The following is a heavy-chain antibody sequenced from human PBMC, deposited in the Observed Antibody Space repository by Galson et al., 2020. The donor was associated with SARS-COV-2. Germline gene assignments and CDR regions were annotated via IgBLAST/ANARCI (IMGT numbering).Heavy chain of an antibody. D-gene: IGHD2-2*02. V-gene: IGHV1-24*01. CDR3: ATAPPYCSRTSCHINWFDP. Sequence: ASVKVSCKVSGYTLTELSMHWVRQAPGKGLEWMGGFDPEDGETIYAQKFQGRVTMTEDTSTDTAYMELSSLRSEDTAVYYCATAPPYCSRTSCHINWFDPWGQGTLVTVSS. J-gene: IGHJ5*02. CDR2: FDPEDGET. CDR1: GYTLTELS.